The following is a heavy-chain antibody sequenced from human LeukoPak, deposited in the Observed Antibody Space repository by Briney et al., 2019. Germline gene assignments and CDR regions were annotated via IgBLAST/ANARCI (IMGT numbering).Heavy chain of an antibody. D-gene: IGHD3-3*02. J-gene: IGHJ3*02. CDR2: MNPNSGNT. V-gene: IGHV1-8*01. CDR1: GYTFSSYA. CDR3: AISLSRLGAFDI. Sequence: ASVNVSCKASGYTFSSYAINLVRQATGQGLEWMGWMNPNSGNTGYAQKFQGRVTMTRNTSISTAYMELSSLRSEDTAVYYCAISLSRLGAFDIWPQGTMVTVSS.